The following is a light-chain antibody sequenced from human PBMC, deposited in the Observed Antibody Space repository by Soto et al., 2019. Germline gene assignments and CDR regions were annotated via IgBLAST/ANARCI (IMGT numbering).Light chain of an antibody. V-gene: IGKV2-28*01. CDR2: MGS. Sequence: DLVMTQSPLSLPVTPGEPASISCRSSQSLLHNNGYNYLHWYLQKPGQSPQLLIYMGSNRASGVPDKFSGSGSGTDFTLKISRVEAEDVGIYYCMQALQSVTFGPGTKMNIK. CDR1: QSLLHNNGYNY. J-gene: IGKJ3*01. CDR3: MQALQSVT.